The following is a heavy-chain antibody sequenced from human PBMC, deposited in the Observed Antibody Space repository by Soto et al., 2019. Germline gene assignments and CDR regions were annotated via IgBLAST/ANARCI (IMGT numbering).Heavy chain of an antibody. Sequence: QVQLVESGGGVVQPGRSLRLSCAASGFTFSSYAMHWVRQAPGKGLEWVAVISYDGSNKYYADSVKGRFTISRDNSKNTLYLQMNSLRAEDTAVYYCARDWVDIVATDGVWGQGTLVTVSS. D-gene: IGHD5-12*01. J-gene: IGHJ4*02. V-gene: IGHV3-30-3*01. CDR1: GFTFSSYA. CDR3: ARDWVDIVATDGV. CDR2: ISYDGSNK.